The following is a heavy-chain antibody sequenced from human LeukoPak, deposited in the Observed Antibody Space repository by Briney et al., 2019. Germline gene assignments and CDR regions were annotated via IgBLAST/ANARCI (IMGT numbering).Heavy chain of an antibody. CDR2: INWNSDSI. J-gene: IGHJ4*02. V-gene: IGHV3-9*01. CDR3: AINGGGDSGYGNFDY. D-gene: IGHD5-12*01. Sequence: QPGRSLRLSCAVSGFTFDDYAMHWVRQVPGKGLEWVSGINWNSDSIGYADSVKGRFTTSRDNAKNSLYLQMNSVRTEDTAFYYCAINGGGDSGYGNFDYWGQGTLVTVSS. CDR1: GFTFDDYA.